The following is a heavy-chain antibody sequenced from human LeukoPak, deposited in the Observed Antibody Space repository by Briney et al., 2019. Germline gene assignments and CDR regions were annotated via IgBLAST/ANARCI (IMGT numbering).Heavy chain of an antibody. CDR1: GYTFTSYY. Sequence: ASVKVSCKASGYTFTSYYMHWVRQAPGQGLEWMGIINPSGGSTSYAQKFQGRVAMTRDTSTSTVYMELSSLRSEDTAVYYCAREGEWLDYFDYWGQGTLVTVSS. J-gene: IGHJ4*02. CDR2: INPSGGST. CDR3: AREGEWLDYFDY. D-gene: IGHD6-19*01. V-gene: IGHV1-46*01.